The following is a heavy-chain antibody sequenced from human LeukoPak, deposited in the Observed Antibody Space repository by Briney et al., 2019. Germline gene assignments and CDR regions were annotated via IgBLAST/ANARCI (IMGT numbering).Heavy chain of an antibody. D-gene: IGHD2/OR15-2a*01. CDR3: ARGLGDYNTDYFPVSGY. CDR2: MNPDSGDT. J-gene: IGHJ4*02. CDR1: GYTFTTHD. V-gene: IGHV1-8*01. Sequence: ASVKVSCKASGYTFTTHDMTWVRQATGQGLEWMGWMNPDSGDTAYAQKFQGRVTMTRGTSISTAYMELSSLGSEDTAIYYCARGLGDYNTDYFPVSGYWGQGTLVTVSS.